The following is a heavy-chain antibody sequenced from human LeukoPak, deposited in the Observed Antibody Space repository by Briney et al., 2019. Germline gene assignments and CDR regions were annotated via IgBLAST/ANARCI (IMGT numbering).Heavy chain of an antibody. CDR3: ARQRYGYSGYDY. CDR1: GGSFSGYY. Sequence: PSETLSLTCAVYGGSFSGYYWSWIRQPPGKGLEWIGEINHSGSTNYNPSLKSRVTISVDTSKNQFSLKLSSVTAADTAVYYCARQRYGYSGYDYWGQGTLVTVSS. CDR2: INHSGST. V-gene: IGHV4-34*01. J-gene: IGHJ4*02. D-gene: IGHD5-12*01.